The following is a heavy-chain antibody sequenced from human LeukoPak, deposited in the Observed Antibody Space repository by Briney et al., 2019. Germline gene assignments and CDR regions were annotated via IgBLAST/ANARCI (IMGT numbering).Heavy chain of an antibody. CDR1: GFTFSSYA. D-gene: IGHD6-13*01. CDR2: ISGSGGST. V-gene: IGHV3-23*01. CDR3: AKDSEPLPSGNSSWYYDYYYYYGTDV. Sequence: GGSLRLSCAASGFTFSSYAMSWVRQAPGKGLEWVSAISGSGGSTYSADSVKGRFTISRDNSKNTLYLQMNSLRAEDTAVYYCAKDSEPLPSGNSSWYYDYYYYYGTDVWGQGTTVTVSS. J-gene: IGHJ6*02.